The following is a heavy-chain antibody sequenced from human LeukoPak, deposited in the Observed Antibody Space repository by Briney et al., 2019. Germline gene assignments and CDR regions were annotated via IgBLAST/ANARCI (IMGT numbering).Heavy chain of an antibody. J-gene: IGHJ5*02. CDR3: ARGLPGYSNTWNDH. CDR1: GFTFSRYW. CDR2: TNSDGSLP. V-gene: IGHV3-74*01. Sequence: GGSLRLPCAASGFTFSRYWMHWVRQAPGKGLVWVSRTNSDGSLPSYADSVKGRFTISRDNAKNTLYLQMNSLGVEDTAIYYCARGLPGYSNTWNDHWGQGTLVTVSS. D-gene: IGHD6-13*01.